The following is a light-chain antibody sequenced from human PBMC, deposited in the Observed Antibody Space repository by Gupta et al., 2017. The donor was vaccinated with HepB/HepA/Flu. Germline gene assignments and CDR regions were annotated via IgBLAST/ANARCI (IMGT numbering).Light chain of an antibody. J-gene: IGKJ4*01. CDR2: QVS. CDR3: VQGTHWPT. Sequence: DVVLTQSPLSLPVTLGQPASISCRSSQSLVFSDGNTFLHWFQQRPGQSPRRLLYQVSKRDAGVPERFSGSGSGTYFTLSISRVEAEDVAIYYCVQGTHWPTFGGGTKVEIK. CDR1: QSLVFSDGNTF. V-gene: IGKV2-30*01.